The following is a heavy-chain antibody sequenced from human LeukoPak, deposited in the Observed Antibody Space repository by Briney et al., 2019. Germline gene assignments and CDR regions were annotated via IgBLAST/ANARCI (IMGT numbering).Heavy chain of an antibody. V-gene: IGHV4-4*02. J-gene: IGHJ4*02. CDR3: ARKTYDDLYFAY. CDR2: IYHSGST. D-gene: IGHD4-17*01. Sequence: PSGTLSLTCAVSGGSISSSNWWSWVRHPPGKGLEWIGEIYHSGSTNYNPSLKSRVTISVDRSKNQFSLKLSSVTAADTAVYYCARKTYDDLYFAYGGQGTLVTVSS. CDR1: GGSISSSNW.